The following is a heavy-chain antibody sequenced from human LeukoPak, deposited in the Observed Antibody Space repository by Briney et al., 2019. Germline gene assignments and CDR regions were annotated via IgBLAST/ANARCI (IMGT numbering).Heavy chain of an antibody. Sequence: GGSLRLSCAASGFTFSSYAMHWVRQAPGKGLEWVAVISYDGSNKYYADSVKGRFTISRDNSKNTLYLQVNSLRAEDTAVYYCAREEGEGFDYRGQGTLVTVSS. CDR1: GFTFSSYA. V-gene: IGHV3-30-3*01. CDR2: ISYDGSNK. D-gene: IGHD3-16*01. J-gene: IGHJ4*02. CDR3: AREEGEGFDY.